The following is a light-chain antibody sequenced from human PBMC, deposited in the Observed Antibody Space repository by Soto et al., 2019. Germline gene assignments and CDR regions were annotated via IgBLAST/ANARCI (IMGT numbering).Light chain of an antibody. Sequence: QSVLTQPASVSGSPGQSITISCTGTSSDVGNYNLVSWYQQHPGKAPKLMIYEGSKRPSGVSNRFSASKSGNTASLTISGFQSAVAADYYCCSYAGSSAYYVFGTGPKVXVL. CDR2: EGS. CDR1: SSDVGNYNL. CDR3: CSYAGSSAYYV. J-gene: IGLJ1*01. V-gene: IGLV2-23*01.